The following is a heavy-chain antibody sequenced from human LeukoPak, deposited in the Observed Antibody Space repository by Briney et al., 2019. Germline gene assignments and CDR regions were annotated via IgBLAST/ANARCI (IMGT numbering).Heavy chain of an antibody. Sequence: PSETLSLTCTVSAGSISISNYDWAWLRQPPGKGLDWIANIFYTGNTYYNPSLKSRATISIDTSKNQISLRLNSVTATDTAVYYCARLNKPGWFDPWGQGTLVTVSS. V-gene: IGHV4-39*01. D-gene: IGHD1-14*01. CDR1: AGSISISNYD. CDR3: ARLNKPGWFDP. CDR2: IFYTGNT. J-gene: IGHJ5*02.